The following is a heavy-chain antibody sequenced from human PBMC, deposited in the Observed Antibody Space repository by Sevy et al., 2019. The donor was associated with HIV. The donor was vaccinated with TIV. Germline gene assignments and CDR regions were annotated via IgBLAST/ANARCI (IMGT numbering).Heavy chain of an antibody. CDR2: IGTAGDT. V-gene: IGHV3-13*01. D-gene: IGHD2-15*01. J-gene: IGHJ3*02. Sequence: GGSLRLSCAASVFTFSSYDMHWVRQATGKGLEWVSAIGTAGDTYYPGSVKGRFTISRENAKRSLYLQMNSLRGGDTAVYHCARARCSGGRCYSDAFDIWGQGTMVTVSS. CDR3: ARARCSGGRCYSDAFDI. CDR1: VFTFSSYD.